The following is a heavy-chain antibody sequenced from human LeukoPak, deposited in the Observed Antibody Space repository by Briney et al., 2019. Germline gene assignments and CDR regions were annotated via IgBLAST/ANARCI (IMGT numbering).Heavy chain of an antibody. CDR1: GYTFTGYY. Sequence: ASVKVSCKASGYTFTGYYMHWVRQAPGQGLEWMGWINPNSGGINYAQKFQGRVTITADKSTSTAYMELSSLRSEDTAVYYCARALYSGTARGYYFDYWGQGTLVTVSS. CDR2: INPNSGGI. CDR3: ARALYSGTARGYYFDY. J-gene: IGHJ4*02. D-gene: IGHD1-26*01. V-gene: IGHV1-2*02.